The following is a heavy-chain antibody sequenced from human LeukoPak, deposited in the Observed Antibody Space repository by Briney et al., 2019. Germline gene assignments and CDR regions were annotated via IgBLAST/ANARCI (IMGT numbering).Heavy chain of an antibody. J-gene: IGHJ4*02. V-gene: IGHV4-31*03. Sequence: PSETLSLTCTVSGGSITRGGNYWGWIRQHPGKGLEWIGYIYYSGSTYYSPSLKSRVTISIDTSKNQFSLKLNSVTAADTAVYYCASLTQAYSNPDYWGQGTLVTVSS. CDR1: GGSITRGGNY. D-gene: IGHD4-11*01. CDR2: IYYSGST. CDR3: ASLTQAYSNPDY.